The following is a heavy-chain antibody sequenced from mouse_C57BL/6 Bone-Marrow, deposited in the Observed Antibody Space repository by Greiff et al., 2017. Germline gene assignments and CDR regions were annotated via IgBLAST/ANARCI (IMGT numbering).Heavy chain of an antibody. CDR2: ISYDGST. V-gene: IGHV3-6*01. CDR1: GYSITSCYY. J-gene: IGHJ1*03. Sequence: VQLKESGPGLVKPSQSLSLTCSVTGYSITSCYYWYWIRQFPGNKLEWMGYISYDGSTNYNPSLKNRISITRDTSKNQFFLKLSSVTTEDTATYYCAKKLGPWDFDVWGTGTTVTVSS. CDR3: AKKLGPWDFDV. D-gene: IGHD4-1*01.